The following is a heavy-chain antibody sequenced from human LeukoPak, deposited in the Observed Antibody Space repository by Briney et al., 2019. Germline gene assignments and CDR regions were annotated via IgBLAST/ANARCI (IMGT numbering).Heavy chain of an antibody. Sequence: TTSETLSLTCAVYGGSFSGYYWSWIRQPPGKGLEWIGEINHSGSTNYNPPLKSRVTISVDTSKNQFSLKLSSVTAADTAVYYCASSAYDYGDYASPFFDYWGQGTLVTVSS. CDR3: ASSAYDYGDYASPFFDY. D-gene: IGHD4-17*01. J-gene: IGHJ4*02. CDR1: GGSFSGYY. CDR2: INHSGST. V-gene: IGHV4-34*01.